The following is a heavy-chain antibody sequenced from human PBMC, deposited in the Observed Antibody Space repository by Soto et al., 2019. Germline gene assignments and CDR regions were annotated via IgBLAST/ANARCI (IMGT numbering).Heavy chain of an antibody. J-gene: IGHJ4*02. D-gene: IGHD1-26*01. CDR3: ARVVVGSRLSLDY. CDR1: GGTFSSYT. Sequence: QVQLVQSGAEVKKPGSSVTVSCKASGGTFSSYTISWVRQAPGQGLEWMVGISPIFGTPIYAQKFQDRVTITADDSTMTAYMEMNRLTSEDTAVFYCARVVVGSRLSLDYWGQGTLVTISS. V-gene: IGHV1-69*01. CDR2: ISPIFGTP.